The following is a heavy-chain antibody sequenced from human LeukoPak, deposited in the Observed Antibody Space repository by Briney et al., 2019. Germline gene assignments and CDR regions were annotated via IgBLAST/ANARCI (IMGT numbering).Heavy chain of an antibody. J-gene: IGHJ4*02. CDR3: FGGSGYNSDY. V-gene: IGHV3-23*01. D-gene: IGHD3-22*01. CDR1: GFTFSSYA. CDR2: ISGSGGNT. Sequence: PGGSLRLSCAASGFTFSSYAMNWVRQAPGKGLEWVSLISGSGGNTYYADSVKGRFTIPRDNSKNTLYLQMNSLRAEDTALYSCFGGSGYNSDYWGQGTLVTVSS.